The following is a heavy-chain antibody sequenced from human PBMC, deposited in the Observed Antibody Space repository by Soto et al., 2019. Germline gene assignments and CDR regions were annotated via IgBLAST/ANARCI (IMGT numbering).Heavy chain of an antibody. V-gene: IGHV4-61*03. CDR1: GESVSSEIYY. CDR2: IYSSENT. Sequence: PSETLSLTCSVSGESVSSEIYYWSWIRQSAGQGLEWIGYIYSSENTNYNPSLKSSVSMSLDSSRNHFSLTLTSVTAADTAIYFCARGSVAGNFDFWGQGTLVTVSS. D-gene: IGHD6-19*01. J-gene: IGHJ4*02. CDR3: ARGSVAGNFDF.